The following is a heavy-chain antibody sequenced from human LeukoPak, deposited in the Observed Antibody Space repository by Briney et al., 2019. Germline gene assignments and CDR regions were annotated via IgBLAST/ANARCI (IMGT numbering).Heavy chain of an antibody. V-gene: IGHV4-61*02. CDR2: IYTSGST. Sequence: SQTLSLTCTVSGGSISSGSYYWSWIRQPAGKGLEWIGRIYTSGSTNYNPSLKSRVTISVDTSKNQFSLKLSSVTAADTAVYYCARDHGSGSSDFDYWGQGTLVTVSS. CDR1: GGSISSGSYY. CDR3: ARDHGSGSSDFDY. D-gene: IGHD3-10*01. J-gene: IGHJ4*02.